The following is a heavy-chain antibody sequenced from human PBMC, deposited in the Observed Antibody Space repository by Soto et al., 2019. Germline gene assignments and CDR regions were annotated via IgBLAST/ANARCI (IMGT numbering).Heavy chain of an antibody. D-gene: IGHD5-18*01. CDR3: ARDRGTAMADYYYYYGMDV. J-gene: IGHJ6*02. CDR1: GGTFSSYA. Sequence: GASVKVSCKASGGTFSSYAISWVRQAPGQGLEWMGGIIPIFGTANYAQKFQGRVTITADESTSTAYMELSSLRSEGTAVYYCARDRGTAMADYYYYYGMDVWGQGTTVTVSS. CDR2: IIPIFGTA. V-gene: IGHV1-69*13.